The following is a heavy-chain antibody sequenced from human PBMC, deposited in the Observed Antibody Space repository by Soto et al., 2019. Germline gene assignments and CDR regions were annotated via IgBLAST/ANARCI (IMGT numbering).Heavy chain of an antibody. V-gene: IGHV4-30-4*01. Sequence: QVQLQGSGPGLVKPSRTLSLTCTVSGGSIARGDYYWAWIRQHPGQGLEWLGHIHYSGRAQYKSSLKSRITISVDTSKNDFSLKLKSVTAAHTAAYYCAREHEPHCSGPRCYMAAMDVWGQGTTVTVSS. CDR1: GGSIARGDYY. CDR2: IHYSGRA. CDR3: AREHEPHCSGPRCYMAAMDV. J-gene: IGHJ6*02. D-gene: IGHD2-2*02.